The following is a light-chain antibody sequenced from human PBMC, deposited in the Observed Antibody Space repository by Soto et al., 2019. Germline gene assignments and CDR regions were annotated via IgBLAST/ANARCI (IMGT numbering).Light chain of an antibody. CDR1: QSIYDK. J-gene: IGKJ4*01. CDR2: DAS. V-gene: IGKV3-11*01. Sequence: EVVMTQSPASLSVSPGERVILSCRASQSIYDKLAWYQQKPGQTPRLLIYDASNRATGIPARFSGSGSGTDFTLTISSLEPEDFAVYYCQQRSNWLTFGGGTKVDI. CDR3: QQRSNWLT.